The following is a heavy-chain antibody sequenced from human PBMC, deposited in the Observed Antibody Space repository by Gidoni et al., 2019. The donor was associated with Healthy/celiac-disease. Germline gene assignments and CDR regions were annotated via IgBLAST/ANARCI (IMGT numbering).Heavy chain of an antibody. Sequence: QVTLKESGPVLVKPTETLPLTCTVSGFSLSNARMGVSWIRQPPGKALEWLAHIFSNDEKSYSTSLKSRLTISKDTSKSQVVLTMTNMDPVDTATYYCARTYSSSSGYFDYWGQGTLVTVSS. CDR1: GFSLSNARMG. CDR2: IFSNDEK. D-gene: IGHD6-6*01. J-gene: IGHJ4*02. V-gene: IGHV2-26*01. CDR3: ARTYSSSSGYFDY.